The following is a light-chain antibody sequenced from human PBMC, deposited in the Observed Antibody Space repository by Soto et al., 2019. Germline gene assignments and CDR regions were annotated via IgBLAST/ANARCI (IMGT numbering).Light chain of an antibody. J-gene: IGKJ1*01. Sequence: DIVMTQSPDSLAVSLGERATINCKSSQSVLDTSKNKNYLAWYQVKPGQAPRLLIYDASTRATGIPARFSGSGSGTEFTLTISSLQSEDFTVYYCQQYKKWPRTFGHGTKVDIK. CDR2: DAS. CDR3: QQYKKWPRT. V-gene: IGKV4-1*01. CDR1: QSVLDTSKNKNY.